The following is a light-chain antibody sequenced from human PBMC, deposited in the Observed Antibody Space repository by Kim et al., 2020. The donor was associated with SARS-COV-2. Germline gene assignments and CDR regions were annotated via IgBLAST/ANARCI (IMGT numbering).Light chain of an antibody. CDR3: QQYSHWPPYT. V-gene: IGKV3-15*01. Sequence: EIVMTQSPATLSVSPGERVTLSCRASQSVDSNLAWYQQKPGQAPRLHIYGASTRATDIPARFSGSGSGTEFTLIISSLQSEDFAVYYCQQYSHWPPYTFGQGTKLEI. CDR2: GAS. CDR1: QSVDSN. J-gene: IGKJ2*01.